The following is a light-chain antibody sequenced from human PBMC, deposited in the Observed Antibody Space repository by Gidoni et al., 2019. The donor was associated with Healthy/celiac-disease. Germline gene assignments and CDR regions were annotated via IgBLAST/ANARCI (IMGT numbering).Light chain of an antibody. V-gene: IGKV3-15*01. Sequence: EIVMTQSPATLSVSPGERATLSCRASQRVSSNLAWYQQKPGQAPRLLIYGASTRANGIPARFSGSGSGTEFTLTISSLQSEDFAVYYCQQYNNWPPLFTFGPGTKVDIK. J-gene: IGKJ3*01. CDR2: GAS. CDR3: QQYNNWPPLFT. CDR1: QRVSSN.